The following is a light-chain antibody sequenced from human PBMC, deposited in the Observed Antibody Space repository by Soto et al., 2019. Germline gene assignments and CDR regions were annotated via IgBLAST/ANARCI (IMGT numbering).Light chain of an antibody. Sequence: DIRLTQSPASLSASVGDRVSITCRTSRSISRYLNWYQQKLGKAPKLLIYGASTLQGGVPSRFSGSGSGTDFTLTISGLQPEDCATYYCQESYSSPYFFGHGNKLEMK. CDR2: GAS. CDR1: RSISRY. J-gene: IGKJ2*01. CDR3: QESYSSPYF. V-gene: IGKV1-39*01.